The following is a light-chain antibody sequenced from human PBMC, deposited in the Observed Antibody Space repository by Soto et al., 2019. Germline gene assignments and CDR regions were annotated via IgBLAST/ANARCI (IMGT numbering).Light chain of an antibody. CDR3: QHNNSYSPKT. Sequence: DIQMTQSPSTLSSSVGDRVTITCRASQSIRSWLAWYQQKPGKAPKLLIYDASSVASGVPRRFSGSGSGTESTLIISILQQDALVSYCYQHNNSYSPKTFGQGTKVEIK. CDR1: QSIRSW. CDR2: DAS. V-gene: IGKV1-5*01. J-gene: IGKJ1*01.